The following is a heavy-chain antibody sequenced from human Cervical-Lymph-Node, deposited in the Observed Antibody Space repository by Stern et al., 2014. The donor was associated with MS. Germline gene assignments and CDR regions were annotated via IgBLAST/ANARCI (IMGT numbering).Heavy chain of an antibody. CDR3: ARDYRSRYTTMAPGYYGMDV. CDR1: GFTFSSYW. CDR2: IKEDGSEK. J-gene: IGHJ6*02. V-gene: IGHV3-7*01. Sequence: EVQLVESGGGLVQPGGSLRLSCAATGFTFSSYWMTWVRQAPGKGLEWVANIKEDGSEKYYVDSVKGRFTISRDNAKNSLYLQMNSLRAEDTAVYYCARDYRSRYTTMAPGYYGMDVWGQGTTVTVSS. D-gene: IGHD5-18*01.